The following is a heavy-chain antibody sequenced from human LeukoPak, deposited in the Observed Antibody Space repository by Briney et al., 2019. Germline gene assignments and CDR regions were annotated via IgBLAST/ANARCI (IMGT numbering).Heavy chain of an antibody. D-gene: IGHD6-19*01. CDR1: GFTVSSYS. Sequence: GGSLRLSCAASGFTVSSYSMNWVRQAPGKGLEWVSSISSSSSYIYYADSVKGRFTISRDNAKNSLYLQMNSLRAEDTAVYYCARDSSSGWLYNWFDPWGQGTLVTVSS. V-gene: IGHV3-21*01. CDR2: ISSSSSYI. J-gene: IGHJ5*02. CDR3: ARDSSSGWLYNWFDP.